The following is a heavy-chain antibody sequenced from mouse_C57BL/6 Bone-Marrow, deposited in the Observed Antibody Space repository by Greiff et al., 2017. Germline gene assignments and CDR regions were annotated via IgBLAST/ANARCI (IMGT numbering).Heavy chain of an antibody. CDR3: TRFCITRKGYAMDY. CDR1: GYTFTDYE. V-gene: IGHV1-15*01. CDR2: IDPETGGT. J-gene: IGHJ4*01. D-gene: IGHD1-1*01. Sequence: QVQLQESGAELVRPGASVTLSCKASGYTFTDYEMHWVKQTPVHGLEWIGAIDPETGGTAYNQKFKGKAILTADKSSSTAYMELRSLTSEDSAVYYCTRFCITRKGYAMDYWGQGTSVTVSS.